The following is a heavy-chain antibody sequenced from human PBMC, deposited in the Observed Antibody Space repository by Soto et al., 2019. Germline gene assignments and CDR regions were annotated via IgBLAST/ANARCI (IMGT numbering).Heavy chain of an antibody. J-gene: IGHJ4*02. CDR1: GYTFTSYA. CDR3: ERGVGLYRGCDY. V-gene: IGHV1-3*01. D-gene: IGHD5-12*01. CDR2: INAGNGNT. Sequence: ASVKVSCKASGYTFTSYAMHWVRQAPGQRLEWMGWINAGNGNTKYSQKFQGRVTITRDTSASTAYMELSSLRSEDTAVYYCERGVGLYRGCDYWSQGTLVTVSS.